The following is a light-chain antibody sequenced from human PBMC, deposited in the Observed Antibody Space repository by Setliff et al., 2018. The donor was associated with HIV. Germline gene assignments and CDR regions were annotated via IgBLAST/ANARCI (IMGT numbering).Light chain of an antibody. J-gene: IGLJ1*01. CDR3: GTWDSSLSAYV. V-gene: IGLV1-51*01. CDR1: NSDIGAGSD. Sequence: QSALAQPSSVSGAPGQRVAISCTGTNSDIGAGSDVHWYQQLPETAPKLLIYDNNKRPSGIPDRFSGSKSGTSATLGITGLQTGDEADYYCGTWDSSLSAYVFGTGTKVTVL. CDR2: DNN.